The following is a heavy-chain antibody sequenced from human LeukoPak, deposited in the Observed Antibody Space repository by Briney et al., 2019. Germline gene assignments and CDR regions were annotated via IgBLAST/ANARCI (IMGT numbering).Heavy chain of an antibody. J-gene: IGHJ4*02. CDR1: DYSISNTYY. CDR2: IHHSGIT. Sequence: SETLSLTCTVSDYSISNTYYWGWIRQPPGKGLEWIGNIHHSGITNYNPSLKSRVSISIDTSKNQFSLKLTSLQAADTAMYYCAREGPIQFLEQIDFWGQGSLVTVSS. V-gene: IGHV4-38-2*02. CDR3: AREGPIQFLEQIDF. D-gene: IGHD3-3*01.